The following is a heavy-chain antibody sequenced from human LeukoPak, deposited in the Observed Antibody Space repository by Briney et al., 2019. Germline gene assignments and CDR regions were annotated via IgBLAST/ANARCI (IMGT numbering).Heavy chain of an antibody. CDR3: ARDRGSYSYYYYGMDV. CDR2: ISSSSSTI. V-gene: IGHV3-48*04. J-gene: IGHJ6*02. Sequence: GGSLRLSCAASGFTFSSYAMNWVRQAPGKGLEWVSYISSSSSTIYYADSVKGRFTISRDNAKNSLYLQMNSLRAEDTAVYYCARDRGSYSYYYYGMDVWGQGTTVTVSS. D-gene: IGHD1-26*01. CDR1: GFTFSSYA.